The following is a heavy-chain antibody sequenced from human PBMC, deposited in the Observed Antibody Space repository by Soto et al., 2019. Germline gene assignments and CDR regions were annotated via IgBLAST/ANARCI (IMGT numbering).Heavy chain of an antibody. D-gene: IGHD2-15*01. CDR3: ARRTQYCTSAGCYVHFDL. Sequence: EVQLVQSGAEVKKPGESLRISCKGSGYSFSSYWINWVRQMPGKGLEGMGKIDPSDSYSNYSPAFEGHVTISADKSTSTAYVQWSSLKASDTVMYYCARRTQYCTSAGCYVHFDLWGQGTQVTVSS. CDR1: GYSFSSYW. V-gene: IGHV5-10-1*03. J-gene: IGHJ4*02. CDR2: IDPSDSYS.